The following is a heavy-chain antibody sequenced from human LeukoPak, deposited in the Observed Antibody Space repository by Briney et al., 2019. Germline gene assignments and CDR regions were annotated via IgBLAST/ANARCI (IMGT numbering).Heavy chain of an antibody. D-gene: IGHD5-24*01. V-gene: IGHV3-64*01. CDR3: ARPGRDGYNYDAFDI. J-gene: IGHJ3*02. Sequence: GGSLRLSCAASGFTFSSYAMHWVRQAPGKGLEYVSAISSNGDSTYSANCVKGRFIISRDNSKNMLYLQMGSLRPEDMAMYYCARPGRDGYNYDAFDIWGQGTMVTVS. CDR2: ISSNGDST. CDR1: GFTFSSYA.